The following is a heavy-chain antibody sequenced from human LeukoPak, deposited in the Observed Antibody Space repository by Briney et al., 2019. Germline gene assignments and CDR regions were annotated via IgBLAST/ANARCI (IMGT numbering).Heavy chain of an antibody. J-gene: IGHJ3*02. D-gene: IGHD4-17*01. Sequence: GGSLRLSCAASGSTFSNYAMSWVRQAPGKGLEWVSYISSGGSPKYYADSVKGRFTISRDNAKTSVYLQMNSLRAEDTAVYYCARENSGDYGDAFDIWGQGTMVTVSS. CDR3: ARENSGDYGDAFDI. CDR1: GSTFSNYA. CDR2: ISSGGSPK. V-gene: IGHV3-48*03.